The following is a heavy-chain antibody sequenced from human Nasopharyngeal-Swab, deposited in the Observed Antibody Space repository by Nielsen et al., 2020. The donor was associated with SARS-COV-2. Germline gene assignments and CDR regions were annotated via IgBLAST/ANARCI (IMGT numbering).Heavy chain of an antibody. CDR1: GGSISSSSYY. CDR3: ASLRSAPGDDAFDI. J-gene: IGHJ3*02. Sequence: SETLSLTCTVSGGSISSSSYYWSWIRQHPGKGLEWIGYIYHSGSTYYNPSLKSRVTISVDRSKNQFSLKLSSVTAADTAVYYCASLRSAPGDDAFDIWGQGTMVTVSS. CDR2: IYHSGST. D-gene: IGHD4-17*01. V-gene: IGHV4-30-2*01.